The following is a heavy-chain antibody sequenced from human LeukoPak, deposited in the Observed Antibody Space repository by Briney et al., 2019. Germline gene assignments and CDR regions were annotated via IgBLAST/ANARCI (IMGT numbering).Heavy chain of an antibody. D-gene: IGHD4-11*01. CDR1: GFTFSSYG. CDR2: ISYDGSNK. V-gene: IGHV3-30*18. CDR3: AKARAKDRATVSDFRKSYYYYGMDV. J-gene: IGHJ6*02. Sequence: PGGSLRLSYAASGFTFSSYGMHWVRQAPGKGLEWVAVISYDGSNKYYADSVKGRFTISRDNSKNTLYLQMNSLRAEDTAVYYCAKARAKDRATVSDFRKSYYYYGMDVWGQGTTVTVSS.